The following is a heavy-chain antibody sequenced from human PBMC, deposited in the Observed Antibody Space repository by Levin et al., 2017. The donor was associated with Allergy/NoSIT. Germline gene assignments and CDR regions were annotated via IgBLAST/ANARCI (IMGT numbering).Heavy chain of an antibody. CDR3: AKVEPLFYYFDY. Sequence: PGGSLRLSCAASGFTFDDYTMHWVRQAPGKGLEWVSLISWDGGSTYYADSVKGRFTISRDNSKNSLYLQMNSLRTEDTALYYCAKVEPLFYYFDYWGQGTLVTVSS. CDR1: GFTFDDYT. V-gene: IGHV3-43*01. J-gene: IGHJ4*02. CDR2: ISWDGGST. D-gene: IGHD1-1*01.